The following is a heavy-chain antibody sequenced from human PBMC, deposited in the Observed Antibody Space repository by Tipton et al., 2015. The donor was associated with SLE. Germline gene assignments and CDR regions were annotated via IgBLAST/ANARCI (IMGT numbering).Heavy chain of an antibody. Sequence: SLRLSCVFSEISLGNYAMNWARQAPGRGLEWVSYVSGSGTTTKYADSVKGRFTVSRDNAKNSLFLQMDNLRVDDTAVYYCVRGATSGWYGWGQGSVVTVSS. CDR3: VRGATSGWYG. D-gene: IGHD6-19*01. CDR2: VSGSGTTT. CDR1: EISLGNYA. V-gene: IGHV3-48*03. J-gene: IGHJ4*02.